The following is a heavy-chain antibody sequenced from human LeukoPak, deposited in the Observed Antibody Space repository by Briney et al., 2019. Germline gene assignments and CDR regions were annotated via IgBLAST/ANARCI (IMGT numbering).Heavy chain of an antibody. J-gene: IGHJ4*02. CDR3: ARVGNYYDSSGYLDY. Sequence: ASEKVSCKASGYTFTGYYIHWVRQAPGQGIERMGWISPTSGGTNNAQKFQGRVTMTRDTSISTAYMELSRLKSDDTAVYYCARVGNYYDSSGYLDYWGQGTLVTVSS. CDR2: ISPTSGGT. CDR1: GYTFTGYY. D-gene: IGHD3-22*01. V-gene: IGHV1-2*02.